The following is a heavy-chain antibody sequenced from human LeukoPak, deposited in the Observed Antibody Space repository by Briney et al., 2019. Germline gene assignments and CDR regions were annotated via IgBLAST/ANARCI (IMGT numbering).Heavy chain of an antibody. CDR1: GYSFTSYW. V-gene: IGHV5-51*01. D-gene: IGHD7-27*01. CDR3: ARTAETGGLPWVRYYYYMDV. Sequence: GESLKISCKGSGYSFTSYWIGWVRQMPGKGLEWMEIIYPGDSDTRYSPSFQGQVTISADKSISTAYLQWSSLKASDTAMYYCARTAETGGLPWVRYYYYMDVWGKGTTVTVSS. J-gene: IGHJ6*03. CDR2: IYPGDSDT.